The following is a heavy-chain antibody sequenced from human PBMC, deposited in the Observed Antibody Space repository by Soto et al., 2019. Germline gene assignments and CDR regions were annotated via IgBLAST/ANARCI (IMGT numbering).Heavy chain of an antibody. CDR3: ARELSWFGELLPDY. V-gene: IGHV3-74*01. Sequence: GGSLRLSCAASGFTFSSYWMYWVRQAPGKGLVWVSHINSDGSSTSYADSVKGRFTISRDNAKNTLYLQMNSLRAEDTAVYYCARELSWFGELLPDYWGQGTLVTVSS. CDR1: GFTFSSYW. CDR2: INSDGSST. D-gene: IGHD3-10*01. J-gene: IGHJ4*02.